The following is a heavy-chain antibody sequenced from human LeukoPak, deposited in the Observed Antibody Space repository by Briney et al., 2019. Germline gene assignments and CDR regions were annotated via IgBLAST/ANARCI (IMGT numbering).Heavy chain of an antibody. CDR1: GGSFSGYY. Sequence: SETLSLTCAVYGGSFSGYYWSWIRQPPGKGLEWIGEINHSGSTNYNPSLKSRVTISLDTSKNQFSLKLSSVTAADTAVYYCASGSYSFYYFDYWGQGTLVTVSS. CDR3: ASGSYSFYYFDY. D-gene: IGHD1-26*01. J-gene: IGHJ4*02. CDR2: INHSGST. V-gene: IGHV4-34*01.